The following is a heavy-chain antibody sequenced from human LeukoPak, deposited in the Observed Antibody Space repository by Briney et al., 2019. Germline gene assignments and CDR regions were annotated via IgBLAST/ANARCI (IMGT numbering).Heavy chain of an antibody. CDR1: GSTFSSYA. V-gene: IGHV3-23*01. J-gene: IGHJ4*02. CDR3: AKGSEWLVLYDY. D-gene: IGHD6-19*01. CDR2: ISGSGGST. Sequence: GGSLRLSCAASGSTFSSYAMSWVRQAPGKGLEWVSAISGSGGSTYYADSVKGRFTISRDNSKNTLYLQMNSLRAEDTAVYCCAKGSEWLVLYDYWGQGTLVTVSS.